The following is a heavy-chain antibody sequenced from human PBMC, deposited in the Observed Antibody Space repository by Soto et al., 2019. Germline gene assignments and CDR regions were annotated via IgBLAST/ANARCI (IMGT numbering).Heavy chain of an antibody. CDR3: ARDVAMPTGLGLGY. V-gene: IGHV3-30*03. CDR2: ISNDGSKK. J-gene: IGHJ4*02. CDR1: GFAFTNYG. Sequence: LRLSCAASGFAFTNYGIYWVRQAPGKGLEWVAHISNDGSKKFYGDSVKGRFTISRDNSENTVYLQMTSLRPDDTAVFYCARDVAMPTGLGLGYWGQGTLVTVSS. D-gene: IGHD6-19*01.